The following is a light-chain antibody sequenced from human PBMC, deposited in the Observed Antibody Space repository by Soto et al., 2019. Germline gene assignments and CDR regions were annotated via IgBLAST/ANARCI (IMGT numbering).Light chain of an antibody. Sequence: DIQMTQSPSTLSGSVVDRVTISFLASQTISSWLAWYQQKPGKAPNLLIYDASNLETGVPSRFSGSGSGTDFTFTISSLQAEDIATYYCQQYDGLPITFGQGTRLEIK. J-gene: IGKJ5*01. CDR1: QTISSW. CDR3: QQYDGLPIT. CDR2: DAS. V-gene: IGKV1-33*01.